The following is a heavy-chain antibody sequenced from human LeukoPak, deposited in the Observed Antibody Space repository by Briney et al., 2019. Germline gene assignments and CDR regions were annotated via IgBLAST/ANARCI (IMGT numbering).Heavy chain of an antibody. V-gene: IGHV3-33*01. CDR1: GFTFSAYG. CDR2: IWYDGNNK. D-gene: IGHD4-17*01. J-gene: IGHJ4*02. Sequence: SGGSLRLSCAASGFTFSAYGMHWVRQAPGKGLEWVAVIWYDGNNKYYADSVKGRFTISRDNSKNPLYLQMNSLRAEDTAVYYCARDGGDTVTSPFDYWGQGTLVTVSS. CDR3: ARDGGDTVTSPFDY.